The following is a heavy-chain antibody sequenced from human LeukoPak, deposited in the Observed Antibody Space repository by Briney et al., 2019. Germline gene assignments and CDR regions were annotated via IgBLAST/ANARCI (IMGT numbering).Heavy chain of an antibody. CDR2: ISGSGGST. D-gene: IGHD3-9*01. CDR1: GFTFSSYA. CDR3: AKPVTYYDILTGYSYYFDY. J-gene: IGHJ4*02. Sequence: GGSLRLSCAASGFTFSSYAMSWVRQAPGKGLEWGSAISGSGGSTYYADSVKGRFTISRDNSKNTLYLQMNSLRAEYTAVYYCAKPVTYYDILTGYSYYFDYWGQGTLVTVSS. V-gene: IGHV3-23*01.